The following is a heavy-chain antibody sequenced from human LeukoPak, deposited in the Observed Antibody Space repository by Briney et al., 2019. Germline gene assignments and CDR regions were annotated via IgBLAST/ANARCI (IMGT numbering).Heavy chain of an antibody. V-gene: IGHV3-66*01. Sequence: GGSLRLSCAASGFTVSSNYMSWVRQAPGKGLEWVSVIYSGGSTYYADSVKGRFTISRDNSKNTLYLQMNSLRAEDTAVYYCARDPGYSSSWANYYYYGMDVWGQGATVTVSS. CDR3: ARDPGYSSSWANYYYYGMDV. D-gene: IGHD6-13*01. J-gene: IGHJ6*02. CDR2: IYSGGST. CDR1: GFTVSSNY.